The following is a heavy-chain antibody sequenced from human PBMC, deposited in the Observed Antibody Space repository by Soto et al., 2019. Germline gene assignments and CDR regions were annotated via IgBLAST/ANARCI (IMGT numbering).Heavy chain of an antibody. J-gene: IGHJ6*02. Sequence: QVQLVQSGAEVKKPGSSVKVSCKASGDTFSSYTISWVRQAPGQGLEWVGRAIPVLAITNYARKLQGRVTINADKSTSTVYMELSSLRSEDTAIYYCGIARYDRRYLYCGMDIWGQGTTVTVSS. CDR2: AIPVLAIT. V-gene: IGHV1-69*02. CDR3: GIARYDRRYLYCGMDI. CDR1: GDTFSSYT. D-gene: IGHD3-22*01.